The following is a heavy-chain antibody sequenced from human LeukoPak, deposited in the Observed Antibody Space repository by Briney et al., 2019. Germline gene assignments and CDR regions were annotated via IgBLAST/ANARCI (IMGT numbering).Heavy chain of an antibody. CDR3: ARAVEMATYCVDY. CDR1: GYTFTGYY. V-gene: IGHV1-2*02. Sequence: ASVKVSCKASGYTFTGYYMHWVRRAPGQGLEWMGWINPNSGGTNYAQKFQGRVTMTRDTSISTAYMELSRLRSDDTAVYYCARAVEMATYCVDYWGQGTLVTVSS. J-gene: IGHJ4*02. D-gene: IGHD5-24*01. CDR2: INPNSGGT.